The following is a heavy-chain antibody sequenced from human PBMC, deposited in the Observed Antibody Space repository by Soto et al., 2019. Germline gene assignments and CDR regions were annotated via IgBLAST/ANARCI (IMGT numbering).Heavy chain of an antibody. D-gene: IGHD2-21*01. CDR1: GGSIRGGGHY. V-gene: IGHV4-31*03. CDR2: INYRGST. CDR3: ATLGSTYGYSFDN. Sequence: QVQLQESGPGLVEPSQTLSLTCTVSGGSIRGGGHYWTWIRHRPGKGLECIGYINYRGSTYYNPSRRSRVTRSVDTSQGQISLKLSSVTAADTALYYCATLGSTYGYSFDNWGQGTLVTVSS. J-gene: IGHJ4*02.